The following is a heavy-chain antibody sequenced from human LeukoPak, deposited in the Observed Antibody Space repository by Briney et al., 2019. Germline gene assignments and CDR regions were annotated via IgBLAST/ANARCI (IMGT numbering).Heavy chain of an antibody. Sequence: SVKVSCKASGGTFSSYAISWVRQAPGQGLERMGGIIPIFGTANYAQKFQGRVTITADESTSTAYMELSSLRSEDTAVYYCASWPPIAAAAPYYFDYWGQGTLVTVSS. CDR2: IIPIFGTA. D-gene: IGHD6-13*01. CDR1: GGTFSSYA. CDR3: ASWPPIAAAAPYYFDY. V-gene: IGHV1-69*13. J-gene: IGHJ4*02.